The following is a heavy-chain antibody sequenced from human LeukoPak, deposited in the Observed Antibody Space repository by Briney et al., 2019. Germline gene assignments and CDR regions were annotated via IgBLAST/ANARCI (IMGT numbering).Heavy chain of an antibody. CDR2: ISSSSSYI. CDR1: GFTFSSYS. D-gene: IGHD1-26*01. J-gene: IGHJ4*02. V-gene: IGHV3-21*01. CDR3: ARAPIVGATLLGDY. Sequence: GGSLRLSCAASGFTFSSYSMNWVRQAPGKGLEWVSSISSSSSYIYYADSVKGRFTISRDNAKNSLYLQMNSLRAEDTAVYYCARAPIVGATLLGDYWGQGTLVTVSS.